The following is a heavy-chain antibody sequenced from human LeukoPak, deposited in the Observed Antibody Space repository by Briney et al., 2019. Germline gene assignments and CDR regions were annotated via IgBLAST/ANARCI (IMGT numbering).Heavy chain of an antibody. CDR2: INPTSGST. CDR3: TRSYCSGGSCYPPSKGMDV. Sequence: GASVKVSCKASGYTFTGYYIHWVRQAPGQGLEWMGWINPTSGSTRYAQTFQGRVTMTRDTSISTAYMELSRLRSDDTAVYYCTRSYCSGGSCYPPSKGMDVWGQGTTVTVSS. V-gene: IGHV1-2*02. J-gene: IGHJ6*02. D-gene: IGHD2-15*01. CDR1: GYTFTGYY.